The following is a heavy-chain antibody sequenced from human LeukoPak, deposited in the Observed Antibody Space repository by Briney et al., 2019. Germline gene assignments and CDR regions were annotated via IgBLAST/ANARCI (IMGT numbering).Heavy chain of an antibody. J-gene: IGHJ4*02. D-gene: IGHD5-18*01. CDR3: ARRATTERGHSYGLDY. CDR2: MNPNSGNT. Sequence: ASVKVSCKASGYTFTSYDINWVRQATGQGLEWLGWMNPNSGNTGYAQKFQGRVTMTRNTSISTAYMELSSLRAEDTAVYYCARRATTERGHSYGLDYWGQGTLVTVSS. V-gene: IGHV1-8*01. CDR1: GYTFTSYD.